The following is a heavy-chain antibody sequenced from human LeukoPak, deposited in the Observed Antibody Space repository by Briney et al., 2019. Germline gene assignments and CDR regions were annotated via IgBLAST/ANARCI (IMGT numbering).Heavy chain of an antibody. Sequence: ASVKVSCKPSGYTFTGYYIHWVRQAPGQGLEWMGWINPNSGATNYAQKFQGRVSMTRDASISTVFMELKRLTSDDTAVYYCAREIEDYWGQGTLVTVSS. CDR1: GYTFTGYY. CDR3: AREIEDY. CDR2: INPNSGAT. D-gene: IGHD2-21*01. J-gene: IGHJ4*02. V-gene: IGHV1-2*02.